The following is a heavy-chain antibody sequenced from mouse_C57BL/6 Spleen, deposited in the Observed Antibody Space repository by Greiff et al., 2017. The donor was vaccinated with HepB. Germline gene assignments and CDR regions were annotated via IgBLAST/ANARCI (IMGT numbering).Heavy chain of an antibody. Sequence: QVQLKESGPGILQSSQTLSLTCSFSGFSLSTSGMGVSWIRQPSGKGLEWLAHIYWDDDKRYNPSLKSRLTISKDTSRNQVFLKITSVDTADTATYYCARRVGLGRGGYYFDYWGQGTTLTVSS. V-gene: IGHV8-12*01. CDR1: GFSLSTSGMG. D-gene: IGHD4-1*01. CDR3: ARRVGLGRGGYYFDY. J-gene: IGHJ2*01. CDR2: IYWDDDK.